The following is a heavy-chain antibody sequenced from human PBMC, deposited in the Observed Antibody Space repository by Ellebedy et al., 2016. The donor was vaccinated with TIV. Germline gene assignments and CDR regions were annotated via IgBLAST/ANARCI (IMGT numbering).Heavy chain of an antibody. CDR2: MTVNGGDT. D-gene: IGHD6-13*01. J-gene: IGHJ6*02. CDR1: EFSLGSYA. V-gene: IGHV3-23*01. CDR3: ARDPGFIAAAGGTGDDYYYGMDV. Sequence: PGGSLRLSCAVSEFSLGSYAMTWVRQAPGKGLEWVSSMTVNGGDTRYTDSVKGRFTISSDNSKNTLYLQMNSLRAEDTAVYYCARDPGFIAAAGGTGDDYYYGMDVWGQGTTVTVSS.